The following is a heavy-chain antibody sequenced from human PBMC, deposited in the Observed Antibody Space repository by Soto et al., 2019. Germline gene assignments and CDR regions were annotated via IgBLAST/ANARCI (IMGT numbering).Heavy chain of an antibody. CDR2: IYSGGTT. D-gene: IGHD2-15*01. CDR3: ARERYCDGANCYLDAFDI. Sequence: GGSLRLSCAASGFTVSSKFMSWVRQAPGKGLEWVSIIYSGGTTYYADSVKGRFTISRDNSKNTLYLQMKSLRAEDTAVYYCARERYCDGANCYLDAFDIWGQGTMVTVSS. CDR1: GFTVSSKF. V-gene: IGHV3-66*01. J-gene: IGHJ3*02.